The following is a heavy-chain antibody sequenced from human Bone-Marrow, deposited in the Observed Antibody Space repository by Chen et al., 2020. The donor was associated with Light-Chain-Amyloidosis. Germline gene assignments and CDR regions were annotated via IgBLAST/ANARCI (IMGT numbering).Heavy chain of an antibody. D-gene: IGHD5-12*01. CDR3: ARRRDGYNFDY. J-gene: IGHJ4*02. Sequence: EVQLEQSGPEVKKPGESLKISCKGSGYTFPNYWIGWVVQMPGKGLEGMGAIYPVDSVAGDIPSFEGQVTISADKSITTAYLQWRSLKASDTAMYYCARRRDGYNFDYWGQGTLVTVSS. CDR2: IYPVDSVA. CDR1: GYTFPNYW. V-gene: IGHV5-51*01.